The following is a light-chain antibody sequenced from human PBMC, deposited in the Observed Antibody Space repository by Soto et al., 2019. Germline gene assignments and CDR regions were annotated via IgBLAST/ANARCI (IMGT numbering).Light chain of an antibody. CDR2: GAS. CDR1: QSVSSSY. CDR3: QQYGSSPRT. Sequence: EIVLTQSPGTLSLSPGERATLSCRASQSVSSSYLAWYLQKPGQAPRLLIYGASSRATGIPDRFSGSGSGTDFTLTISRLEPEDFAVYYCQQYGSSPRTFGGGTKVEIK. J-gene: IGKJ4*01. V-gene: IGKV3-20*01.